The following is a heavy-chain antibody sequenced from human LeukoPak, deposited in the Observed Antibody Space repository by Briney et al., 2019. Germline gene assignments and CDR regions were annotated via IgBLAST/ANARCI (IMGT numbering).Heavy chain of an antibody. CDR2: MNPNSGNT. CDR3: ARALTPASGYSYGS. Sequence: ASVKVSCKASGYTFTSYDINWVRQATGQGLEWMGWMNPNSGNTGYAQKFQGRVTMTMNTSISTAYMELSSLRSEDTAVYYCARALTPASGYSYGSWGQGTLVTVSS. CDR1: GYTFTSYD. V-gene: IGHV1-8*01. D-gene: IGHD5-18*01. J-gene: IGHJ4*02.